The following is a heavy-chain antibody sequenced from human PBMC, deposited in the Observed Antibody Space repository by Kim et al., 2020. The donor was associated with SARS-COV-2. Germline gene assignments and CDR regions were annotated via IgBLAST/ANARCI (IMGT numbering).Heavy chain of an antibody. D-gene: IGHD2-15*01. J-gene: IGHJ5*02. CDR2: IYHSGPT. CDR3: ARDKGYCSGSSCFGWFDP. CDR1: GVSISSGGSY. V-gene: IGHV4-31*03. Sequence: SETLSLTCSVSGVSISSGGSYWTWIRQHPGEGLEWIGAIYHSGPTYYNPSLKSRVLISVDASKSQFSLRLSSVSAADTAVYYCARDKGYCSGSSCFGWFDPWGPGTLVTVSS.